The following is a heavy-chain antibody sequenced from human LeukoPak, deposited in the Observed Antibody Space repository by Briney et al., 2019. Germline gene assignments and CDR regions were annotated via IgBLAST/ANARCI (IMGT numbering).Heavy chain of an antibody. CDR3: ARHPSAAAAFHDY. V-gene: IGHV3-66*04. CDR2: IYSGGST. CDR1: GFTFSSYW. D-gene: IGHD2-2*01. J-gene: IGHJ4*02. Sequence: GGSLRLSCAASGFTFSSYWMSWVRQAPGKGLEWVSVIYSGGSTYYADSVKGGFTISRDNSKNTLYLQMNSLRAEDTAVYYCARHPSAAAAFHDYWGQGTLVTVSS.